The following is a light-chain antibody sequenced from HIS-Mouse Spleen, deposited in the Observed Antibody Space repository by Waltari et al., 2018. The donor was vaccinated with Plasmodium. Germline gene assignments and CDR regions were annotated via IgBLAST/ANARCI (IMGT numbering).Light chain of an antibody. CDR3: QQYNNWPRGT. J-gene: IGKJ1*01. CDR1: QSVSSN. Sequence: DIVMTQSPATLSVSPGERATLPCRASQSVSSNLAWYQQKPGQAPRLLIYGASTRATGIPARFSGSGSGTEFTLTISSMQSEDFAVYYCQQYNNWPRGTFGQGTKVEIK. V-gene: IGKV3-15*01. CDR2: GAS.